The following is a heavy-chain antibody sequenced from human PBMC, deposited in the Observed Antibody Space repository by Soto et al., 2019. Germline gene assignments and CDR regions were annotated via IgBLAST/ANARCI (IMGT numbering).Heavy chain of an antibody. CDR2: ISSSSSTI. V-gene: IGHV3-48*02. J-gene: IGHJ4*02. D-gene: IGHD3-9*01. Sequence: GGSLRLSCAASGFTFSSYSMNWVRQAPGKGLEWVSYISSSSSTIYYADSVKGRFTISRDNAKNSLYLQMNSLRDEDTAVYYCARDPSITRYDILTGYYDDWGQGTLVTVSS. CDR1: GFTFSSYS. CDR3: ARDPSITRYDILTGYYDD.